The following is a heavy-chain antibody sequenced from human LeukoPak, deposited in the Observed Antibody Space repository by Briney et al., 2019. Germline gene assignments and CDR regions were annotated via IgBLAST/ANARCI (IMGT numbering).Heavy chain of an antibody. CDR2: HYHTGRI. Sequence: PSETLSLTCSVSGGSISGTSYCWGWIRQPPGKGPEWIGSHYHTGRIYHNPSLNSRVTISVDTSKNQFSLKLSSVTAADTAVYYCARTGLRSPDAFDIWGQGTMVTVSS. J-gene: IGHJ3*02. V-gene: IGHV4-39*07. CDR3: ARTGLRSPDAFDI. CDR1: GGSISGTSYC. D-gene: IGHD5-12*01.